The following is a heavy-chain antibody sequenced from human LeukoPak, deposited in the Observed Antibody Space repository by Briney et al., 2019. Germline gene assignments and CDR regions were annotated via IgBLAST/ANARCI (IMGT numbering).Heavy chain of an antibody. V-gene: IGHV3-74*01. D-gene: IGHD2-8*01. CDR2: ITSSGSST. Sequence: AGTLRLSCAASGVTFSSYCRHWVRQPPGKGLLWVARITSSGSSTSYASSMRGGFTFSRDNAKNTLYMQRNMLRAETRAVCYAARGNGHASDIWGQGTMVSVSS. CDR3: ARGNGHASDI. CDR1: GVTFSSYC. J-gene: IGHJ3*02.